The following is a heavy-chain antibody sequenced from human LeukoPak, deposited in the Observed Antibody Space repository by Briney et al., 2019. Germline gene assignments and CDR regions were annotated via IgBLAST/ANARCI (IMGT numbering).Heavy chain of an antibody. CDR1: GYTFTAYY. J-gene: IGHJ4*02. D-gene: IGHD3-22*01. CDR3: VRSSYDSSLRFDDY. V-gene: IGHV1-2*02. CDR2: LNPYSGDT. Sequence: ASVKDSCKASGYTFTAYYLHWVRPAPAQGLEWMGWLNPYSGDTNYAQNFQGRVTMTRDTSINTAYMELSRLRSDDTAVYYCVRSSYDSSLRFDDYWGQGTLVTVSS.